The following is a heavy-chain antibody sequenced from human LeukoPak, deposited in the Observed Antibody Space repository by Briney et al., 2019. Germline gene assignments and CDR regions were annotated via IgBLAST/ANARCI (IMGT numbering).Heavy chain of an antibody. Sequence: GGSLRLSCAASGFNLSNYEMNWVRQAPGKGLEWVSNIYSSGSSIYYADSVKGRFTISRDNAKNSLYLQMNSLRAEDTAVYYCARGYYDSSGYFQHGRWGQGTLVTVSS. J-gene: IGHJ4*02. D-gene: IGHD3-22*01. CDR1: GFNLSNYE. CDR2: IYSSGSSI. V-gene: IGHV3-48*03. CDR3: ARGYYDSSGYFQHGR.